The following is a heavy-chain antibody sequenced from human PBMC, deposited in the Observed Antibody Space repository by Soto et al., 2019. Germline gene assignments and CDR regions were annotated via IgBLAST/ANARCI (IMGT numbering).Heavy chain of an antibody. V-gene: IGHV4-39*01. J-gene: IGHJ6*02. CDR1: GGSISSSNYY. CDR2: IYYSGST. CDR3: ARPAFYCGGDCYRALYYCGMHV. D-gene: IGHD2-21*02. Sequence: SETRSLTCPVSGGSISSSNYYWGWIRQPPGKGLEWIGSIYYSGSTYYNPSLQDRVTISVDTSKHQVSQKLSPVTAADTDVYYCARPAFYCGGDCYRALYYCGMHVGGQGNAGTV.